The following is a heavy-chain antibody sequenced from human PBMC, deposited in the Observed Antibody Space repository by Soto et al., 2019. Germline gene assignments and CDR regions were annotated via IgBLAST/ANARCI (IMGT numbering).Heavy chain of an antibody. Sequence: QVQLVQSGAEVKKPGSSVKVSCKAHGGTFGSFDFSWVRQAPGQGLEWMGGIIPIFGTANYVQKFQGRVTITADESTSTVYMELSSLRYEDTAVYYCARDVGDALDIWGQGTMVTVSS. CDR1: GGTFGSFD. CDR3: ARDVGDALDI. D-gene: IGHD3-16*01. V-gene: IGHV1-69*12. J-gene: IGHJ3*02. CDR2: IIPIFGTA.